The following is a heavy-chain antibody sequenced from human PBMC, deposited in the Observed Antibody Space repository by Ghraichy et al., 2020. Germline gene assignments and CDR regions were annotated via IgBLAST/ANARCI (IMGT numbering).Heavy chain of an antibody. V-gene: IGHV4-39*01. D-gene: IGHD6-19*01. CDR1: GGSISSSSYY. Sequence: ESLNISCTVSGGSISSSSYYWGWIRQPPGKGLEWIGSVYYSRSTYYNPSLKSRVTISVDTSKNQFSLKLSSVTATDTAVYYCASGQGYSSGWGHTFDIWGQGTMVTVFS. J-gene: IGHJ3*02. CDR2: VYYSRST. CDR3: ASGQGYSSGWGHTFDI.